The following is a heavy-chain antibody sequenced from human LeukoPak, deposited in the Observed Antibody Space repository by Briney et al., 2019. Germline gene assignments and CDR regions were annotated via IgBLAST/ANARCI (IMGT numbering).Heavy chain of an antibody. J-gene: IGHJ5*02. Sequence: GGSLRLSCAASGFTFSSYAMSWVRQAPGKGLEWVSSISGSGDTTYYADSVKGRFTISRDNSKNTLYLQMNSLRAEDTAVYYCAKDPMIVVVITSFDPWGQGTLVTVSS. CDR3: AKDPMIVVVITSFDP. V-gene: IGHV3-23*01. CDR1: GFTFSSYA. D-gene: IGHD3-22*01. CDR2: ISGSGDTT.